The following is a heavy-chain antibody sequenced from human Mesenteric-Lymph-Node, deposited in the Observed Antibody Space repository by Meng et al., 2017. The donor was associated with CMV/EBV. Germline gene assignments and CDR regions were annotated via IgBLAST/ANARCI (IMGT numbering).Heavy chain of an antibody. J-gene: IGHJ4*02. D-gene: IGHD1-26*01. CDR3: TRDHSGNSRYYFDY. V-gene: IGHV3-49*04. CDR2: IRSSLYGGTT. Sequence: GGSLRLFCTASGFTFGDYAMSWVRQAPGKGLEWVGFIRSSLYGGTTEYAASVKGRFTISRDDSKSIAFLQMNSLKTEDTAVYFCTRDHSGNSRYYFDYWGQGTLVTVSS. CDR1: GFTFGDYA.